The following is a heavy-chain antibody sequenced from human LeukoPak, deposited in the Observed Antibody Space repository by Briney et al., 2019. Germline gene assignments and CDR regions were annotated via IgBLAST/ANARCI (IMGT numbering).Heavy chain of an antibody. CDR3: ARAGGGYSSGWGAFDI. D-gene: IGHD5-18*01. CDR2: INPASGGT. V-gene: IGHV1-2*02. J-gene: IGHJ3*02. CDR1: GYTFTAYY. Sequence: ASVKVFWKASGYTFTAYYIHWVRQAPGQGLEWMGWINPASGGTSYAQKFQGRVTMASDTSISTAYMELSRLRSDDTAVYFCARAGGGYSSGWGAFDIWGQGTMVTVSS.